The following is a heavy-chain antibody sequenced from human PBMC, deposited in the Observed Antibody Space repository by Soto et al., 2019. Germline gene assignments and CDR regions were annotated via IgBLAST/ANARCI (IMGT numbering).Heavy chain of an antibody. J-gene: IGHJ4*02. CDR2: IFYCGCT. CDR1: GGSISRYY. Sequence: QVQLQESGPGLVKPSETLSLTCTVSGGSISRYYWSWIRQPPGKGLEWIGYIFYCGCTNYNPSLKSRVTISVDTSKNQSSLKLSCVTAADTAVYYCAREGRGGDYDILPGLYYFDYWGQGTLVTDST. D-gene: IGHD3-9*01. V-gene: IGHV4-59*01. CDR3: AREGRGGDYDILPGLYYFDY.